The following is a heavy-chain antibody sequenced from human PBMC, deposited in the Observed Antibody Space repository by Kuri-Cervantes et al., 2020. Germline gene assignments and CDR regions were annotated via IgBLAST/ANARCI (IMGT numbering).Heavy chain of an antibody. D-gene: IGHD3-10*01. Sequence: SETLSLTCTVSGGSISSSSYYWGWIRQPPGKGLEWIGSMYYSGSTYYNPSLQSRVTISVDTSKNQFSLKLSSVTAADTAVYYCARALWFGTLDYWGQGTLVTVSS. CDR3: ARALWFGTLDY. J-gene: IGHJ4*02. V-gene: IGHV4-39*07. CDR1: GGSISSSSYY. CDR2: MYYSGST.